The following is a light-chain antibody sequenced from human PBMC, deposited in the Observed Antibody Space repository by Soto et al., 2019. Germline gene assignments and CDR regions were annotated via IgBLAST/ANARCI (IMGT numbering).Light chain of an antibody. CDR1: SSDVGSYNY. CDR3: SSYAGSKNLV. V-gene: IGLV2-8*01. Sequence: QSALTQPPSASESPGQSVTISCTGTSSDVGSYNYVSWYQQHPGKAPKLMIYEVSQRPSGVPDRFSGSKSGNTASLTVSGLQAEDEADYYCSSYAGSKNLVFGGGTKVTVL. J-gene: IGLJ2*01. CDR2: EVS.